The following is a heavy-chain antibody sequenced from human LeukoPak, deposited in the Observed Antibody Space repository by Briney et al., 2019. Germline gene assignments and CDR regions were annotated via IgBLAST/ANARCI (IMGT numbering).Heavy chain of an antibody. CDR1: GDSITNSNW. CDR2: IYHSGNT. V-gene: IGHV4-4*02. Sequence: SETLSLTCAVSGDSITNSNWWSWVRPPPEKGLEWIVEIYHSGNTNYNPPPKSRVTISLDKSKNQFSLKLKSVTAADTAVYYCAREVRGGYYMDVWGKGTTVTVSS. CDR3: AREVRGGYYMDV. D-gene: IGHD3-10*01. J-gene: IGHJ6*03.